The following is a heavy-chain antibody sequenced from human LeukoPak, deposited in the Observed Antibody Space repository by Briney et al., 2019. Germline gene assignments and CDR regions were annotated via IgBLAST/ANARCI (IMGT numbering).Heavy chain of an antibody. CDR1: EFTFSSYN. CDR2: ISSSSDYI. V-gene: IGHV3-21*04. CDR3: AKDYRVGAYDAFDI. J-gene: IGHJ3*02. D-gene: IGHD1-26*01. Sequence: PGGSLRLSCAASEFTFSSYNMNWVRQAPGKGLGWVSSISSSSDYIYYADSVKGRFTISRDNSKNTLYLQMNSLRAEDTAVYYCAKDYRVGAYDAFDIWGQGTMVTVSS.